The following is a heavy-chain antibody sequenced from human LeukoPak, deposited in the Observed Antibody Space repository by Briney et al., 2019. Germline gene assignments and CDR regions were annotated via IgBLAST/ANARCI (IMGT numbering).Heavy chain of an antibody. CDR1: GFTFSSYS. D-gene: IGHD2-2*01. CDR3: ARDREGVVVPAANYIDY. V-gene: IGHV3-21*01. J-gene: IGHJ4*02. Sequence: GGSLRLSCAASGFTFSSYSMNWVRQAPGKGLEWVSSISGSSSYIYYADSVKGRFTIPRDNAKNSLYLQMNSLRAEDTAVYYCARDREGVVVPAANYIDYWGQGTLVTVSS. CDR2: ISGSSSYI.